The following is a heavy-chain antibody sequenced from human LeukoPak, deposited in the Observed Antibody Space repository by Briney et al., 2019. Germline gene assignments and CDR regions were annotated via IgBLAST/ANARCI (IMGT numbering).Heavy chain of an antibody. J-gene: IGHJ3*02. CDR2: VSSGGNTV. CDR1: GFALRNYG. Sequence: GGSLRLSCVASGFALRNYGLNWVRQAPGKGLEWVSYVSSGGNTVNYADSVRGRFTISRDNAGNSLYLQLNSLRAEDTALYYCARGGAARPDIWGQGTMVVVSS. D-gene: IGHD6-6*01. CDR3: ARGGAARPDI. V-gene: IGHV3-48*01.